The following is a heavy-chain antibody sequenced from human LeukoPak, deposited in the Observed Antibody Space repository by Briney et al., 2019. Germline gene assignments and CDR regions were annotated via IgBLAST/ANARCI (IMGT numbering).Heavy chain of an antibody. Sequence: GGSLRLSCAASGFTFSSDALSWVRQAPGKGLEWVSLISGSGARTDYADSVKGRFTISRDNSKNTLYLQMNSLTAEDTAVYYCARHVRTSAWFFDYWGQGTLVTVSS. J-gene: IGHJ4*02. D-gene: IGHD6-19*01. CDR1: GFTFSSDA. CDR2: ISGSGART. V-gene: IGHV3-23*01. CDR3: ARHVRTSAWFFDY.